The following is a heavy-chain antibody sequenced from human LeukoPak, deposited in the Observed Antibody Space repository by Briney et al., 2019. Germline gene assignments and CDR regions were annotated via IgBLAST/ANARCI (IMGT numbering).Heavy chain of an antibody. CDR2: IFHSGIA. D-gene: IGHD1-1*01. CDR1: GGPISSTNW. CDR3: ARERRADDSFDI. J-gene: IGHJ3*02. Sequence: PSETLSLTCAVSGGPISSTNWWSWVRRSPGKGLEWIGEIFHSGIAKYNPSLKSRVTISVDKSKNQFSLKLSSVTAADTAIYYCARERRADDSFDIWGQGTMVTVSS. V-gene: IGHV4-4*02.